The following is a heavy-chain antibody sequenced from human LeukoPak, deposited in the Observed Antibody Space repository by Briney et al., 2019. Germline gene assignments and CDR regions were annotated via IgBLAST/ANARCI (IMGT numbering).Heavy chain of an antibody. V-gene: IGHV4-59*08. CDR1: GGSISGYY. J-gene: IGHJ4*02. D-gene: IGHD5-24*01. CDR2: IYYSGST. Sequence: PSGTLSLTCTVSGGSISGYYWSWIRQPPGKGLEWIGYIYYSGSTNYNPSLKSRVTISEDTSKNQFSLKLSSVTAADTAVYYCARGGRDGYTFNPFDYWGQGTLVTVSP. CDR3: ARGGRDGYTFNPFDY.